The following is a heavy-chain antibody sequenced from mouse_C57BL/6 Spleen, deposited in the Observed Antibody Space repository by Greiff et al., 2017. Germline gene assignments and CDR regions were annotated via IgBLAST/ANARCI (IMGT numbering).Heavy chain of an antibody. CDR1: GYSITSGYY. J-gene: IGHJ2*01. CDR3: ARIYYDYDGDY. CDR2: ISYDGSN. Sequence: DVQLQESGPGLVKPSQSLSLTCSVTGYSITSGYYWNWIRQFPGNKLEWMGYISYDGSNNYNPSLKNRISITRDTSKNQFFLKLNSVTTEDTATYYCARIYYDYDGDYWGQGTTLTVSS. V-gene: IGHV3-6*01. D-gene: IGHD2-4*01.